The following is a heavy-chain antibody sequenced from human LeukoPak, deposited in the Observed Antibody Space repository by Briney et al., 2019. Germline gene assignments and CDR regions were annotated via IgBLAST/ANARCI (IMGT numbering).Heavy chain of an antibody. CDR3: ARDQEGFDY. CDR1: GYTFTSNY. V-gene: IGHV1-46*01. Sequence: VASVKVSCKGSGYTFTSNYKHWVRQAPGQGLEWMGMIYPRDGSTSYAQKFQGRVTVTRDTSTSTVHMELSGLRSEDTAVYYCARDQEGFDYWGQGTLVTVSS. J-gene: IGHJ4*02. CDR2: IYPRDGST.